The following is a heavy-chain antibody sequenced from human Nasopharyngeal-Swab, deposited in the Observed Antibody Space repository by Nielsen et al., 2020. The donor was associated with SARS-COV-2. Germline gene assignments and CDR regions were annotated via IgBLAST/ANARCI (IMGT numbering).Heavy chain of an antibody. D-gene: IGHD1-14*01. V-gene: IGHV1-24*01. CDR2: FDPEDGET. Sequence: ASVKVSCKVSGYTLTELSMHWVRQAPGKGLEWMGGFDPEDGETIYAQKFQGRVTITADKSTSTAYMELSSLRSEDTAVYYCASGITGAAFDIWGQGTMVTVSS. J-gene: IGHJ3*02. CDR1: GYTLTELS. CDR3: ASGITGAAFDI.